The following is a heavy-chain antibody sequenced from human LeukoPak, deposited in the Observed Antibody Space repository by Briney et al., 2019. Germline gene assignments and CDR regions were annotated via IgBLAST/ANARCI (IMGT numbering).Heavy chain of an antibody. CDR3: AKGSRYDTDFDY. Sequence: LPGGSLRLSCAASGFTFGTYVMSWVRQAPGKGLEWVSGISGSGDNTYYADSVKGRFTVSRDNSKNTLYLQMNSLRAEDTAIYYCAKGSRYDTDFDYWGQGTLVTISS. J-gene: IGHJ4*02. CDR1: GFTFGTYV. V-gene: IGHV3-23*01. D-gene: IGHD3-16*02. CDR2: ISGSGDNT.